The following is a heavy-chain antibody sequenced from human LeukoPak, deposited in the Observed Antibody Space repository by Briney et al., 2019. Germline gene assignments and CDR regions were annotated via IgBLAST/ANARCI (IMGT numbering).Heavy chain of an antibody. J-gene: IGHJ5*02. CDR2: INPNSGDT. Sequence: ASVKVSCKTSGYTFSDYYIHWIRQAPGQGLEWVGWINPNSGDTDYAQKFQGRVTVTRDTSITTAYMELSRLRSDDTAIYFCARGIVVIPTTTWGQGTLVTVSS. D-gene: IGHD2-2*01. CDR1: GYTFSDYY. CDR3: ARGIVVIPTTT. V-gene: IGHV1-2*02.